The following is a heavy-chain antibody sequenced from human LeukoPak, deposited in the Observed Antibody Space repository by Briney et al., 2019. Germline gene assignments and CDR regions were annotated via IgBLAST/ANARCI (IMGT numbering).Heavy chain of an antibody. Sequence: GGSLRLSCAASGFTFSSYAMSWVRQAPGKGLEWVSAISGSGGSTYYADSVKGRFTISRDNSKNTLYLQMNSLRAEDTAVYYCAKDGEKRRDTLKHYDFWSGYYHFDYWGQGTLVTVSS. V-gene: IGHV3-23*01. CDR2: ISGSGGST. D-gene: IGHD3-3*01. J-gene: IGHJ4*02. CDR1: GFTFSSYA. CDR3: AKDGEKRRDTLKHYDFWSGYYHFDY.